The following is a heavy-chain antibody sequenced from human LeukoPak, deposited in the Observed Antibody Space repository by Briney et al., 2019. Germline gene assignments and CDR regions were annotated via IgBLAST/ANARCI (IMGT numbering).Heavy chain of an antibody. CDR3: QSRFLEWLLDY. Sequence: SETLSLTRTVSGDSIRSNNYYWGWIRQPPGKGLEWIGSIYDTGSTFYNPSLKSRVIISVDTSKNQFSLKLSSVTAADTAVYYCQSRFLEWLLDYWGQGTLVTVSS. CDR2: IYDTGST. J-gene: IGHJ4*02. V-gene: IGHV4-39*01. CDR1: GDSIRSNNYY. D-gene: IGHD3-3*01.